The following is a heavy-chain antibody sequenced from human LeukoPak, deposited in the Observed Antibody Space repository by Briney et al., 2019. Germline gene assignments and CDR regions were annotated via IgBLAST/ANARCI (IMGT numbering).Heavy chain of an antibody. J-gene: IGHJ6*02. CDR2: ISYDGSKK. CDR3: AKERPWENFYYGMNV. V-gene: IGHV3-30*18. D-gene: IGHD1-26*01. CDR1: GIYFSHYV. Sequence: GGSLRLSCVASGIYFSHYVMHWVRQAPGKGLEWVAIISYDGSKKYHADSVKGRFTISRDNSEKTLYLRMNSLRAEDTAVYYCAKERPWENFYYGMNVWGQGTTVTVSS.